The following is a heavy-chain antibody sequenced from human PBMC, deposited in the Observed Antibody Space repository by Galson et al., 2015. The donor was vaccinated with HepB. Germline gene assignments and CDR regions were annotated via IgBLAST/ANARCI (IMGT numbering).Heavy chain of an antibody. V-gene: IGHV3-48*04. CDR1: GFDFNSYT. Sequence: SLRLSCAGSGFDFNSYTMNWVRQAPGKGLEWVSYISSSSRTICYADSVKGRFTVSRDNAKKSLFLQMESLRAEDTAVYYCVTRIAGTPLIDYWGQGTLVTVSS. D-gene: IGHD6-13*01. J-gene: IGHJ4*02. CDR3: VTRIAGTPLIDY. CDR2: ISSSSRTI.